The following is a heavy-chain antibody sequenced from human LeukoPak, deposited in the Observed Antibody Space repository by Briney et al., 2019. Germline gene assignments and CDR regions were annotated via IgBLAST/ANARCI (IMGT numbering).Heavy chain of an antibody. V-gene: IGHV4-31*03. Sequence: SETLSLTCTVSGGSISSGGYYWSWIRQHPGKGLDWIGYIYYSGSTYYNPSLKSRVTISVDTSKNQFSLKLSSVTAADTAVYYCARQRMDTYYYYGMDVWGQGTTVTVSS. D-gene: IGHD2-15*01. J-gene: IGHJ6*02. CDR1: GGSISSGGYY. CDR3: ARQRMDTYYYYGMDV. CDR2: IYYSGST.